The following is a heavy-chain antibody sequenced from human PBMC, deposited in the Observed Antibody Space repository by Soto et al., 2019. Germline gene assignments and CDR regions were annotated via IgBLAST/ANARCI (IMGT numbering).Heavy chain of an antibody. CDR2: INSDGSST. CDR3: ARGGDYYGSGSLRYWYFDL. CDR1: GFTFSSYW. D-gene: IGHD3-10*01. Sequence: GGSLRLSCAASGFTFSSYWMHWVRQAPGKGLVWVSRINSDGSSTSYADSVKGRFTISRDNAKKTLYLQMNSRRAEDTAVYYCARGGDYYGSGSLRYWYFDLWGRGTLVTVSS. J-gene: IGHJ2*01. V-gene: IGHV3-74*01.